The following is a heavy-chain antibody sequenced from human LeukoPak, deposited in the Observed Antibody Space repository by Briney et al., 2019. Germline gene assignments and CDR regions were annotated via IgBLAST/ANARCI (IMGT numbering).Heavy chain of an antibody. V-gene: IGHV1-18*04. D-gene: IGHD4-17*01. CDR1: GYTFTNYG. CDR2: ISAYNGNT. CDR3: ARDGEATVTYYYYGMDV. Sequence: ASVKVSCKASGYTFTNYGITWVRQAPGQGLEWMGWISAYNGNTNYAQKLQGRVTMTTDTSTSIAYMELRSLRSDDTAVYYCARDGEATVTYYYYGMDVWGQGTTVTVSS. J-gene: IGHJ6*02.